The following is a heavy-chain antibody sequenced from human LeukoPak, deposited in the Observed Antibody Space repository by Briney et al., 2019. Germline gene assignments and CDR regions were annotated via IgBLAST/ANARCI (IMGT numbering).Heavy chain of an antibody. CDR2: IIPILGIA. CDR3: ARVYCSSTSCRLDY. Sequence: SVKVSCKASGGTFISYAISWVRQAPGQVLEWMGRIIPILGIANYAQKFQGRVTITADKSTSTAYMELSSLRSEDTAVYYCARVYCSSTSCRLDYWGQGTLVTVSS. V-gene: IGHV1-69*04. CDR1: GGTFISYA. J-gene: IGHJ4*02. D-gene: IGHD2-2*01.